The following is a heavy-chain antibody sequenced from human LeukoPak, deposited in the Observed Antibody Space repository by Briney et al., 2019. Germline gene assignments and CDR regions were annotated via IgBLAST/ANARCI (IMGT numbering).Heavy chain of an antibody. J-gene: IGHJ1*01. V-gene: IGHV1-69*05. CDR3: ARYGMATNQINEYFQH. Sequence: SVKVSCKASGGTFSSYAISWVRQAPGQGLEWMGGIIPIFGTANYARKFQGRVTITTDESTSTAYMELSSLRSEDTAVYYCARYGMATNQINEYFQHWGQGTLVTVSS. D-gene: IGHD5-24*01. CDR1: GGTFSSYA. CDR2: IIPIFGTA.